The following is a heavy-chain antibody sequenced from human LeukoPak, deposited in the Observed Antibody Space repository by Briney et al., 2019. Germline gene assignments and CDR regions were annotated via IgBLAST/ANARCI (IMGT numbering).Heavy chain of an antibody. J-gene: IGHJ1*01. CDR3: ARGPTLKYFHH. Sequence: SETLSLTCTVSGGSISSSSYYWGWIRQPPGKGLEWIGTIYYSGTTYYNPSLKSRVTISVDTSKNQFSLELSSMTAADTAVYYCARGPTLKYFHHWGQGTLVSVSS. CDR1: GGSISSSSYY. V-gene: IGHV4-39*02. CDR2: IYYSGTT.